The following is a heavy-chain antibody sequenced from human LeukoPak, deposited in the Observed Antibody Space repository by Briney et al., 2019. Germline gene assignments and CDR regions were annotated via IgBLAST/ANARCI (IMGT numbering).Heavy chain of an antibody. CDR2: IYSGGDT. V-gene: IGHV3-66*01. CDR3: ARDPMGELTHAFDI. Sequence: GGSLRLSCKVSGLTVSRTYMTWVRQASGKALEWLSVIYSGGDTNYADSVKGRFTISRDNAKNSLYLQMNSLRAEDTAVYYCARDPMGELTHAFDIWGQGTMVTVSS. CDR1: GLTVSRTY. D-gene: IGHD3-16*01. J-gene: IGHJ3*02.